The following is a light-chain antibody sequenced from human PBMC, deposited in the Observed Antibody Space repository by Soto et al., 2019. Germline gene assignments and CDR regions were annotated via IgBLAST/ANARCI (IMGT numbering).Light chain of an antibody. V-gene: IGLV2-14*03. J-gene: IGLJ1*01. CDR2: DVS. CDR3: ASYTNRDTEV. Sequence: QPVLTQPASVSGSPGQSITISCTGTSSDVGGYDFVSWYQQHPDKPPKVMIYDVSSRPSRVSNRFSGSKSGNTASLTISGLQAEDEADYYCASYTNRDTEVFGTGTKLTVL. CDR1: SSDVGGYDF.